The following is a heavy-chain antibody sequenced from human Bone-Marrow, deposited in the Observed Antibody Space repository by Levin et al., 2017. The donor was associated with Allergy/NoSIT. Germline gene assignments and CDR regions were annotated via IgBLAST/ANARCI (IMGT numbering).Heavy chain of an antibody. J-gene: IGHJ4*02. D-gene: IGHD3-10*01. CDR1: GGSFSGYY. V-gene: IGHV4-34*01. CDR2: VDQRGST. CDR3: AGLERRTMIRGIVIGHRGFDY. Sequence: PGGSLRLSCAVSGGSFSGYYWSWIRQPPGKGLEWIGEVDQRGSTNYSPSLKSRVTISVDTSKNQFSLRLRSLTATYTAVYYCAGLERRTMIRGIVIGHRGFDYWGQGALVTVSS.